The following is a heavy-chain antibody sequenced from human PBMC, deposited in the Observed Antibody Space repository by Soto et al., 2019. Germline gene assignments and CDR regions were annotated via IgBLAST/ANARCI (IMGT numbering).Heavy chain of an antibody. Sequence: PSETLSLTCAVYGGSFSGYYWSWIRQPPGKGLEWIGEINHSGSTNYNPSLKSRVTISVDTSKNQFSLKLSSVTAADTAVYYCARAAGVDTAMVSFDYWGQGTLGTVSS. J-gene: IGHJ4*02. CDR2: INHSGST. CDR3: ARAAGVDTAMVSFDY. V-gene: IGHV4-34*01. CDR1: GGSFSGYY. D-gene: IGHD5-18*01.